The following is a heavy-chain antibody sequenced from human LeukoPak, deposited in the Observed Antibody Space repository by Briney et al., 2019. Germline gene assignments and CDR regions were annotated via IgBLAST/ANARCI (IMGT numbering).Heavy chain of an antibody. CDR3: ARLIHRGYSSSWYVDY. CDR2: IIPILGIA. D-gene: IGHD6-13*01. J-gene: IGHJ4*02. Sequence: GASVKVSCKASGGTFSSYAISWVRQAPGQGLEWMGRIIPILGIANYAQKFQGRVTITADESTSTAYMELSSLRSEDTAVYYCARLIHRGYSSSWYVDYWGQGTLVTVSS. CDR1: GGTFSSYA. V-gene: IGHV1-69*04.